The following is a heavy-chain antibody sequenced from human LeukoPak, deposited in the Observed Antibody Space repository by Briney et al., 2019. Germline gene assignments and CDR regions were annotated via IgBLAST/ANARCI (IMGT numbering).Heavy chain of an antibody. J-gene: IGHJ3*02. D-gene: IGHD6-13*01. CDR2: IYYSGSI. Sequence: PSQTLPLTSAVSSGSISSGGYSWSWIRQPPGEGLEWIGYIYYSGSIYYNPSLKSRVTISVDRSKSQFSLKLSSVTAADTAVYYCARDFSSSHAFDIWGQGTMVTVSS. CDR3: ARDFSSSHAFDI. V-gene: IGHV4-30-2*01. CDR1: SGSISSGGYS.